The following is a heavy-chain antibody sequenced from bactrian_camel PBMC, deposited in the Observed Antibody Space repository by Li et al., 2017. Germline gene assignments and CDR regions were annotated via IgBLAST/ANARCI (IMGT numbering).Heavy chain of an antibody. V-gene: IGHV3S40*01. J-gene: IGHJ6*01. Sequence: VESGGGLVQPGGSLRLSCAASGFTFKTRDMTWVRQGPGKGLEWVSAINSGGDTTYYSDSVKGRFTISRDNAKNTLYLQMNSLKTEDTAVYFCAADPPLELRPISPHGCHSPEFAYWGQGTQVTVS. CDR2: INSGGDTT. CDR1: GFTFKTRD. D-gene: IGHD3*01. CDR3: AADPPLELRPISPHGCHSPEFAY.